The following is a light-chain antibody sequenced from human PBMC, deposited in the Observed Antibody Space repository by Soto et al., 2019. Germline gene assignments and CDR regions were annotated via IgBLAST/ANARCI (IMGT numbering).Light chain of an antibody. CDR2: GAS. CDR3: QQYNNWLFT. Sequence: EIVMTQSPATLSVSPGERVTLSCRSSQSVSGNLAWYQQKPGQAPRLLIYGASTRATGIPARFSGSGSGTEFTLNISSLQSEDFAVYNCQQYNNWLFTFGGGTRVEI. V-gene: IGKV3-15*01. J-gene: IGKJ4*01. CDR1: QSVSGN.